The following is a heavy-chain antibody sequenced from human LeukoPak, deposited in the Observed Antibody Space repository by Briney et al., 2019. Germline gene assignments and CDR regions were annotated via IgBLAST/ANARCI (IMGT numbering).Heavy chain of an antibody. D-gene: IGHD4-11*01. CDR1: GGSFSGYY. Sequence: SETLSLTCAVYGGSFSGYYWSWIRQPLGKGLEWIGEINHSGSANYNPSLKSPVTISVDTSKNQFSLKLSSVTAADTAVYYCARGNPMTTVTTSWFDPWGQGTLVTVSS. V-gene: IGHV4-34*01. J-gene: IGHJ5*02. CDR2: INHSGSA. CDR3: ARGNPMTTVTTSWFDP.